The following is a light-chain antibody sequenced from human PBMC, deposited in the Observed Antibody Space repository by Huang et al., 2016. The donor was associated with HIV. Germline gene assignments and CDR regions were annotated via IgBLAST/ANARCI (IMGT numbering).Light chain of an antibody. V-gene: IGKV4-1*01. J-gene: IGKJ2*01. CDR2: GAS. CDR1: QSVLYSSNNKNY. Sequence: DIVMTQSPDSLAVSLGESATINSKSSQSVLYSSNNKNYLTWYQQKPGQPPKLLIYGASTRESGVPDRFSGSGSGTDFTLTISSLQAEDVAVYYCQQYYTTPYTFGQGTKLEIK. CDR3: QQYYTTPYT.